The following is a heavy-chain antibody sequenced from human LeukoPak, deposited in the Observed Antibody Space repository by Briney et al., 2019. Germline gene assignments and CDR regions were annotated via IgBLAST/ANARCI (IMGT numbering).Heavy chain of an antibody. V-gene: IGHV1-69*06. CDR2: LIPIFGTA. CDR3: ARAGDRFTMVRVVPEYFQH. Sequence: FAVTVPRQGSGGTFSSYALRWVRQAPGQGLERMVGLIPIFGTANYAQKFQGRVTITADRSTNTAYMELSRLSAEDTAVYYCARAGDRFTMVRVVPEYFQHWGQGTLVSVS. CDR1: GGTFSSYA. J-gene: IGHJ1*01. D-gene: IGHD3-10*01.